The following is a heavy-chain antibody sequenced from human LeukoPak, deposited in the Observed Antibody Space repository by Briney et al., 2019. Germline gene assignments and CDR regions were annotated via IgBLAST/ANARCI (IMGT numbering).Heavy chain of an antibody. J-gene: IGHJ4*02. CDR1: GYAFTVNY. CDR3: VRESWHYDY. D-gene: IGHD1-7*01. V-gene: IGHV1-2*02. Sequence: ASVYVSRNASGYAFTVNYIHWVRQAPGPGLEWMGWIHPDSGATNYAQKFQGRVSLTRARSITTLYLELNSLRSDDTAIYYCVRESWHYDYWGQGTQASVS. CDR2: IHPDSGAT.